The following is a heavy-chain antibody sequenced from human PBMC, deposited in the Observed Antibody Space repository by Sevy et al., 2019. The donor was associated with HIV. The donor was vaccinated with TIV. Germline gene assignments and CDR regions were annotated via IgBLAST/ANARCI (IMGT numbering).Heavy chain of an antibody. Sequence: ASVKVSCKTSGYTFINYAIHWVRQAPGQRLEWMGWINTDNGNTKYSPKFQDRFTITKDTSASSAYMELSSLTSEDTAMYYCARDFPTYCGGDCYFDYWGQGTLVTVSS. V-gene: IGHV1-3*04. J-gene: IGHJ4*02. D-gene: IGHD2-21*02. CDR1: GYTFINYA. CDR3: ARDFPTYCGGDCYFDY. CDR2: INTDNGNT.